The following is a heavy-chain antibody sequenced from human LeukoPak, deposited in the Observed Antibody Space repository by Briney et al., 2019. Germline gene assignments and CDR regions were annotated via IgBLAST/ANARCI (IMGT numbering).Heavy chain of an antibody. CDR3: ARGRPHGNDY. Sequence: GGSLRLSCAASGFTFSSYAMSWVRQAPGKGLVWVSRIASDGSSTIYADSVKGRFSISRDNAKNTLYLQMNSLRVEDTAVYYCARGRPHGNDYWGQGTLVTVSS. CDR1: GFTFSSYA. CDR2: IASDGSST. D-gene: IGHD4-23*01. J-gene: IGHJ4*02. V-gene: IGHV3-74*01.